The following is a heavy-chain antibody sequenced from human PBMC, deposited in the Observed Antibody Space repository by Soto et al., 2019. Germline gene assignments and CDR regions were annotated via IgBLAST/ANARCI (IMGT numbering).Heavy chain of an antibody. CDR3: AREDSIIIPAVSDF. Sequence: PAGSLRLSCTVSGFAFNNYGIDWVRQAPGKGLEWVSSISKSDYTYYSDSVKGRFALSRDNAKSSVSLQMNTLRVEDTAVYYCAREDSIIIPAVSDFWGQGTLVTVSS. V-gene: IGHV3-21*01. J-gene: IGHJ4*02. CDR1: GFAFNNYG. D-gene: IGHD2-2*01. CDR2: ISKSDYT.